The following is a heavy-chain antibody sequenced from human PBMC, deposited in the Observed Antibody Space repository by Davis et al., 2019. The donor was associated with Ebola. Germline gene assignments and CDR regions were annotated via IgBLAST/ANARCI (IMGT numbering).Heavy chain of an antibody. CDR2: IYHSGST. V-gene: IGHV4-4*02. Sequence: MPGGSLRLSCAVSGGSISSSNWWSWVRQPPGKGLEWIGEIYHSGSTNYNPSLKSRVTIPVEKSKNQFSLKLGSVTAADTAVYYCARGGGPYDFWSGYGGYYGMDVWGQGTTVTVSS. CDR3: ARGGGPYDFWSGYGGYYGMDV. J-gene: IGHJ6*02. D-gene: IGHD3-3*01. CDR1: GGSISSSNW.